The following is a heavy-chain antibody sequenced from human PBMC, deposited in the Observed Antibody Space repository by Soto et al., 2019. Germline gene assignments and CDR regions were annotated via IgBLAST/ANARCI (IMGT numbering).Heavy chain of an antibody. Sequence: GASVKVSCKVSGYTLTELSMHWVRQAPGKGLEWMGGFDPEDGETIYAQKFQGRVTMTEDTSTDTAYMELSSLRSEDTAVYYCATDAPGIAARLPYYYGMDVWGQGTTVTVSS. V-gene: IGHV1-24*01. CDR2: FDPEDGET. D-gene: IGHD6-6*01. CDR1: GYTLTELS. J-gene: IGHJ6*02. CDR3: ATDAPGIAARLPYYYGMDV.